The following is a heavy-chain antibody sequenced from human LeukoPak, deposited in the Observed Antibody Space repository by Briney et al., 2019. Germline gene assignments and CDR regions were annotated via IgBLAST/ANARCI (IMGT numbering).Heavy chain of an antibody. CDR1: RFTFSTYS. D-gene: IGHD6-19*01. V-gene: IGHV3-21*01. CDR2: ISSSGSYI. Sequence: PGGSLRLSCAASRFTFSTYSMNWVRQAPGKGLERVSSISSSGSYIYSTDSLKGRFTISRDNAKNSLYLQMNSLRAEDTAVYYCARALTVAGTDWYFELWGRGTLVTVSS. CDR3: ARALTVAGTDWYFEL. J-gene: IGHJ2*01.